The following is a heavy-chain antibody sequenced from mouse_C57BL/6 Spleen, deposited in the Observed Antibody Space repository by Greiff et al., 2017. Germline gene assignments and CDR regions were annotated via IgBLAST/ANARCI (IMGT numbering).Heavy chain of an antibody. Sequence: EVMLVESGAGLVKPGGSLKLSCAASGFTFSSYAMSWVRQTPEKRLEWVAYISSGGDYIYYADTVKGRFTISRDNARNTLYLQMSSLKSEDTAMYYCTREAYWYFDVWGTGTTVTVSS. J-gene: IGHJ1*03. V-gene: IGHV5-9-1*02. CDR1: GFTFSSYA. CDR2: ISSGGDYI. CDR3: TREAYWYFDV.